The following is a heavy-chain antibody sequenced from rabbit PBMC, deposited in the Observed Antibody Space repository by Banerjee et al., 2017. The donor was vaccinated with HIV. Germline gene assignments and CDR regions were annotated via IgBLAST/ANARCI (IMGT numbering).Heavy chain of an antibody. CDR2: INTSSGNT. J-gene: IGHJ2*01. V-gene: IGHV1S45*01. CDR3: AREANDVGSSSNYRGAFDP. Sequence: QEQLVESGGGLVQPGGSLTLSCKASGFDFSSYSMSWVRQAPGKGLEWIACINTSSGNTVYARWAKGRFTISKTSSTTVTLQMTSLTAADTATYFCAREANDVGSSSNYRGAFDPWGQGTLVTVS. CDR1: GFDFSSYS. D-gene: IGHD1-1*01.